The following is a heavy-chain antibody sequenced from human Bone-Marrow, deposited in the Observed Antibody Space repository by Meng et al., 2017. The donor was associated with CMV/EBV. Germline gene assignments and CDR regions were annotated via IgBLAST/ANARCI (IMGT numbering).Heavy chain of an antibody. D-gene: IGHD3-3*01. V-gene: IGHV1-8*01. CDR2: MNPNSGNT. CDR1: GYTFTSYD. J-gene: IGHJ4*02. CDR3: ARAATIFGVVITPPRY. Sequence: ASLKVSCKASGYTFTSYDINWVRQATGQGLEWMGWMNPNSGNTGYAQKFQGRVTMTRNTSISTAYMELSSLRSEDTAVYYCARAATIFGVVITPPRYWGQGTLVTVSS.